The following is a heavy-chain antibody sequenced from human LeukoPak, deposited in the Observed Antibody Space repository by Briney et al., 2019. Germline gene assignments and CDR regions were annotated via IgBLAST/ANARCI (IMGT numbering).Heavy chain of an antibody. J-gene: IGHJ6*03. CDR3: ARDSDYYYYMDV. CDR1: GYTFTGYY. Sequence: ASVKVSCEASGYTFTGYYMHWVRQAPGQGLEWMGWINPNSGGTNYAQKFQGRVTMTRDTSISTAYMELSRLRSDDTAVYYCARDSDYYYYMDVWGKGTTVTISS. CDR2: INPNSGGT. V-gene: IGHV1-2*02.